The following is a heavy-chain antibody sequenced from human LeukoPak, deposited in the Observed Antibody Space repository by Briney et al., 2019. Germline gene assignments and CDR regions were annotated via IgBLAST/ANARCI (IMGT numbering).Heavy chain of an antibody. J-gene: IGHJ5*02. CDR2: VYYSGNT. D-gene: IGHD2-8*01. Sequence: SETLSLTCTVSGGSIGSRSYYWGWIRQPPGKGLEWIGSVYYSGNTYYNPSLKSRVSMSVDTSKNQFSLKLSSATAADTAMYYCATGYTNGVNQEVWLDPWGQGILVTVSS. CDR1: GGSIGSRSYY. CDR3: ATGYTNGVNQEVWLDP. V-gene: IGHV4-39*07.